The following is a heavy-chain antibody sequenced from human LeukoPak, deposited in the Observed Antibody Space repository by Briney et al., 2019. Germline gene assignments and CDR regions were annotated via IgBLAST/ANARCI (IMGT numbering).Heavy chain of an antibody. CDR2: IYYSGST. V-gene: IGHV4-39*01. CDR3: ASPTTMTTAIEY. D-gene: IGHD4-17*01. J-gene: IGHJ4*02. Sequence: SETLSLTCTVSGASMSSYYWGWIRQPPGKGLEWIGSIYYSGSTYYNPSLKSRVTISVDTSKNQFSLKLGSVTAADTAVYYCASPTTMTTAIEYWGQGTLVTVSS. CDR1: GASMSSYY.